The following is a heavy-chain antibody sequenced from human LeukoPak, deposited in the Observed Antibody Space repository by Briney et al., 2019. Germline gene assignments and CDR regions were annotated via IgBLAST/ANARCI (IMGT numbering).Heavy chain of an antibody. Sequence: PSETLSLTCTVSGGSIRSSYYYWGWIRQPPGKGLEWIGSIYDSGSTYYNPSLKSRVTISVDTSKNQFSLKLNSVTAADTAVYYCARHEIVVVAATPYFDYWGQGTLVTVSS. CDR3: ARHEIVVVAATPYFDY. V-gene: IGHV4-39*01. CDR2: IYDSGST. J-gene: IGHJ4*02. CDR1: GGSIRSSYYY. D-gene: IGHD2-15*01.